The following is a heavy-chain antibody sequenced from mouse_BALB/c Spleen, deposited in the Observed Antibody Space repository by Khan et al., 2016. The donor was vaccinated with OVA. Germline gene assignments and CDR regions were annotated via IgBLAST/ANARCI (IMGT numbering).Heavy chain of an antibody. CDR3: ARGYFGNYEFAY. CDR2: IFPGTGTT. V-gene: IGHV1S132*01. D-gene: IGHD2-1*01. Sequence: QVQLQQSGAELVKPGASVKLSCKTSGYTFTNYWIQWVKPRPGQGLGWIGQIFPGTGTTYYNANFKAKATLTLDTSSSTAYLQLSSLTSEDSAVYCCARGYFGNYEFAYWGQGTLVTVSA. CDR1: GYTFTNYW. J-gene: IGHJ3*01.